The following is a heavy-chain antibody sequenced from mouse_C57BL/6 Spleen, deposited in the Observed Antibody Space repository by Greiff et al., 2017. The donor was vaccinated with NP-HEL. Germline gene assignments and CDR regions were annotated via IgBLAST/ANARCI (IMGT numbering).Heavy chain of an antibody. CDR1: GYTFTSYD. J-gene: IGHJ4*01. D-gene: IGHD1-1*01. CDR2: IHPRGGST. Sequence: QVHVKQSGPELVKPGASVKLSCKASGYTFTSYDINWVKQRPGQGLEWIGWIHPRGGSTKYNEKFKGKATLTVDTSSSTAYMELHSLTSEDSAVYDGADRYDSSPWYAMEYWGQGTSVTVS. CDR3: ADRYDSSPWYAMEY. V-gene: IGHV1-85*01.